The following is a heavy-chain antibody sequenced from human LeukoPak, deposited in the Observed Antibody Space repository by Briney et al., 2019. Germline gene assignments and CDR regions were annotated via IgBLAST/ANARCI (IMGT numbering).Heavy chain of an antibody. V-gene: IGHV1-2*06. J-gene: IGHJ3*02. D-gene: IGHD2-15*01. CDR2: INPNSGGT. CDR1: GYTFTGYY. CDR3: AVVAATGAFDI. Sequence: ASVKVSCKGSGYTFTGYYMHWVRQAPGQGLEWMGRINPNSGGTNYAQKFQGRVTMTRDTSISTAYMELSRLRSDDTAVYYCAVVAATGAFDIWGQGTMVTVSS.